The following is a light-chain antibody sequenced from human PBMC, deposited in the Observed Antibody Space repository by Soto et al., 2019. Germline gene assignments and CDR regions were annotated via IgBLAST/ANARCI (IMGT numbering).Light chain of an antibody. CDR3: QQLNTYPLT. CDR1: QGISSY. CDR2: AAS. J-gene: IGKJ4*01. Sequence: DIQLTQSPSFLSASVGDRVIITCRASQGISSYLAWYQQKPGKAPNLLIYAASTLQSGVPSRFSGSGSGTEFTLTISSLQPEDFATYYCQQLNTYPLTFGGGTEVEIK. V-gene: IGKV1-9*01.